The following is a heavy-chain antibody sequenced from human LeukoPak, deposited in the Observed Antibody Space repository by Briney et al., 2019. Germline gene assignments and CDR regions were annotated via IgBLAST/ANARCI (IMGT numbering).Heavy chain of an antibody. CDR1: GYSISSGYY. CDR2: IYHSGST. V-gene: IGHV4-38-2*02. CDR3: ARSGSGYYYAQNWFDP. D-gene: IGHD3-22*01. Sequence: SETLSLTCTVSGYSISSGYYWGWIRQPPGKGLEWIGSIYHSGSTYYNPSLKSRVTISVDTSKNQFSLKLSSVTAADTAVYYCARSGSGYYYAQNWFDPWGQGTLVTVSS. J-gene: IGHJ5*02.